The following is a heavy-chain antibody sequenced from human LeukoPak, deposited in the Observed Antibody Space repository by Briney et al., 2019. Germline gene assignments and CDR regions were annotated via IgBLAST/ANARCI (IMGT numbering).Heavy chain of an antibody. D-gene: IGHD2-2*02. CDR1: GYSISSGYY. Sequence: SGTLSLTCAVSGYSISSGYYWGWIRPPPRKGLEWIGIIYYIGSTYYNPSLKSRVTISVDTSKNRFCLPLSSVTAADTAVYYCASFRLFCSSTSCYRWGQGTLVSVSS. V-gene: IGHV4-38-2*01. CDR3: ASFRLFCSSTSCYR. CDR2: IYYIGST. J-gene: IGHJ4*02.